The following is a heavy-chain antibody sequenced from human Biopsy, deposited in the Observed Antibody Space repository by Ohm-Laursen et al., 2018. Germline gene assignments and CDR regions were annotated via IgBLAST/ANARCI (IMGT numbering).Heavy chain of an antibody. CDR3: ARVPAYPSIDGYYGLDL. CDR1: GYTFAGYC. J-gene: IGHJ6*02. D-gene: IGHD3-9*01. CDR2: INPNSGNA. Sequence: ASVKVSCKASGYTFAGYCLHWVRQAPGHGLEWMGCINPNSGNANYAQSFQGRLTVTRDTSISTAYMELTSLTFDDTAIYYCARVPAYPSIDGYYGLDLWGQGTTVIVSS. V-gene: IGHV1-2*02.